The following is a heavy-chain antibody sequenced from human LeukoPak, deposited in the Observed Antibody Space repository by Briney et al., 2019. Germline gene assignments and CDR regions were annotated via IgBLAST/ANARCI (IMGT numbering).Heavy chain of an antibody. CDR3: ARDRKGWMGGDGYKSPSLLFDY. CDR2: ISYDGSNK. V-gene: IGHV3-30-3*01. Sequence: PGRSLRLSCAASGFTFSSYAMHWVRQAPGKGLEWVAVISYDGSNKYYADSVKGRFTISRDNSKNTLYLQMNSLRAEDTAVYYCARDRKGWMGGDGYKSPSLLFDYWGQGTLVTVSS. D-gene: IGHD5-24*01. CDR1: GFTFSSYA. J-gene: IGHJ4*02.